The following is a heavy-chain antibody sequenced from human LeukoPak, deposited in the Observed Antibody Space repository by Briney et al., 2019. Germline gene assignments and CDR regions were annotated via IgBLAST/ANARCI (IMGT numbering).Heavy chain of an antibody. J-gene: IGHJ4*02. D-gene: IGHD2-15*01. Sequence: GGSLRLSCAASGFTFSRNWMSWVRQAPGKGLGWVANIKEDGGEKFYVDSVKGRFTISRDNAKNSLYLQMNSLGAEDTAVYYCARGRYCSGNACSFFDYWGQGTPVTVSS. CDR2: IKEDGGEK. V-gene: IGHV3-7*01. CDR3: ARGRYCSGNACSFFDY. CDR1: GFTFSRNW.